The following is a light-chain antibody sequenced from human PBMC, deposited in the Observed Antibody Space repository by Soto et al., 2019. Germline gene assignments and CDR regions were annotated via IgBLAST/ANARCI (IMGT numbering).Light chain of an antibody. Sequence: EIVLTQSPATLSLSPGERATLSCRTSQSVSSSLAWYQQRPGQAPRLLIYDASTRATGIPARFSGSGSETDFTLTITSLEPEDFAIYYCQQRSNWITFGQGTRLEIK. V-gene: IGKV3-11*01. J-gene: IGKJ5*01. CDR1: QSVSSS. CDR2: DAS. CDR3: QQRSNWIT.